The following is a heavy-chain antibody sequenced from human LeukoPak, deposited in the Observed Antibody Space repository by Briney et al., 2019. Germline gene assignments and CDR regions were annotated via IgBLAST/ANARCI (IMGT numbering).Heavy chain of an antibody. CDR3: AGRGVNEYFEY. V-gene: IGHV5-51*01. J-gene: IGHJ4*02. D-gene: IGHD2-8*02. CDR1: EYSFSSSW. CDR2: IYPGDSDT. Sequence: PGESLKISCKGSEYSFSSSWIGWVRQMPGKGLEWMGIIYPGDSDTKYSPSFRGQVTISADKSINTAFLQWNSLRASDTAMYYCAGRGVNEYFEYWGQGTLVTVSS.